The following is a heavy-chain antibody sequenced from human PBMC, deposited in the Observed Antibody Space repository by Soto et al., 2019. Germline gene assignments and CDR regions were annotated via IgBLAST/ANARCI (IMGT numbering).Heavy chain of an antibody. CDR1: GFTFSSYS. CDR2: ISSSSSYI. CDR3: ARESYCSGGSCSTVNRFDP. V-gene: IGHV3-21*01. D-gene: IGHD2-15*01. Sequence: EVQLVESGGGLVKPGGSLRLSCAASGFTFSSYSMNWVRQAPGKGLEWVSSISSSSSYIYYADSVKGRFTISRDNAKNSLYLQMNSLRAEDTAVYYCARESYCSGGSCSTVNRFDPWGQGTLVTVSS. J-gene: IGHJ5*02.